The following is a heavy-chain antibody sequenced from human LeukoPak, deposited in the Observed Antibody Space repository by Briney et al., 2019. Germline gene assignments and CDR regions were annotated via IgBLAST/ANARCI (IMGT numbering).Heavy chain of an antibody. CDR1: GFTVSSNY. J-gene: IGHJ4*02. CDR2: IYSGGST. Sequence: PGGSLRLSCAASGFTVSSNYMSWVRQAPGKGLEWVSVIYSGGSTYYADSVKGRFTISRDNSKNTLYLQMNSLRAEDTAVYYCARVLGGVVFDYWGQGTLVTVSS. V-gene: IGHV3-53*01. CDR3: ARVLGGVVFDY. D-gene: IGHD2-15*01.